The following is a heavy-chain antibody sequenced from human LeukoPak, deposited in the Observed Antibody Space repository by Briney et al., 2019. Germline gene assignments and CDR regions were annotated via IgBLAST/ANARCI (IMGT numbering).Heavy chain of an antibody. J-gene: IGHJ3*02. CDR1: GYTFTGDW. CDR3: ARLAAASDAFDI. Sequence: KPGESLKISCKASGYTFTGDWIGWVRQMPGKGLEWMGIIYPGDSDTKYNAPFQGQVTISADKSISTAYLQWGSLKASDTATYYCARLAAASDAFDIWGQGTMVTVSS. D-gene: IGHD2-2*01. CDR2: IYPGDSDT. V-gene: IGHV5-51*01.